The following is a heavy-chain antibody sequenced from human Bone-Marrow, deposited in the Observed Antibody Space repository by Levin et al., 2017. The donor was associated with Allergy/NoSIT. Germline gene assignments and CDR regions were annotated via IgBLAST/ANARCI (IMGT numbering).Heavy chain of an antibody. V-gene: IGHV1-3*01. CDR3: ARDSGPNNRGYSFGFAFDF. CDR2: INAGDGDT. D-gene: IGHD5-18*01. CDR1: GYIFTTYA. Sequence: ASVKVSCQASGYIFTTYAIHWVRQAPGQRLEWMGWINAGDGDTKYSQKFQDRVAITRDTSASTVYMELSSLRSADTAVYYCARDSGPNNRGYSFGFAFDFWGQGSLVTVSS. J-gene: IGHJ4*02.